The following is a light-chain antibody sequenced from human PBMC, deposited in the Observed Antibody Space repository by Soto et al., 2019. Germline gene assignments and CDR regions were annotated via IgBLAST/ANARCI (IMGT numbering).Light chain of an antibody. CDR1: QSVSSN. V-gene: IGKV3D-15*01. CDR2: GAS. CDR3: QQRSNWPPT. Sequence: EIVMTQSPASRSVSPTEIATLSLMASQSVSSNLAWYQQKPGQAPRLLIYGASTRATGIPARFSGSGSGTEFTLTISSLQSEDFAVYYCQQRSNWPPTFGQGTRLEIK. J-gene: IGKJ5*01.